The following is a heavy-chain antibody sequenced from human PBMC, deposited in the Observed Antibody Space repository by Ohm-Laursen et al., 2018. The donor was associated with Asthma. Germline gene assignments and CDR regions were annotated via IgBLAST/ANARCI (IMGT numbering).Heavy chain of an antibody. CDR1: GYTFSRYS. V-gene: IGHV3-21*01. CDR2: ISTASSFI. J-gene: IGHJ1*01. CDR3: ARIGPEWELPGREYSLIH. D-gene: IGHD1-26*01. Sequence: SLRLSCSASGYTFSRYSIHWVRQIPGKGLEWVASISTASSFIYYADSVRGRFTTSRDNAKNLVYLQMDSLRVDDTALYYCARIGPEWELPGREYSLIHWDQGTLVTVSS.